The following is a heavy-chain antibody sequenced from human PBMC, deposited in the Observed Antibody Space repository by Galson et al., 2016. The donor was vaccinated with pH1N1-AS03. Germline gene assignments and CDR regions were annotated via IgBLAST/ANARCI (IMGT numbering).Heavy chain of an antibody. Sequence: SLRLSCAASGFTFSAYSMNWFRQAPGKGLEWVSHISSRSSGKYYADSVTGRFTVSRDDAENSLYLQMNSLRVEDTAAYFCARDLRAVADPYWGQGTLVTVSS. J-gene: IGHJ4*02. CDR1: GFTFSAYS. D-gene: IGHD4-23*01. V-gene: IGHV3-48*01. CDR3: ARDLRAVADPY. CDR2: ISSRSSGK.